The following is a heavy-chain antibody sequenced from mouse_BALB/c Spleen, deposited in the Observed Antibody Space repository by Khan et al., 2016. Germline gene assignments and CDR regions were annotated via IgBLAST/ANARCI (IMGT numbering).Heavy chain of an antibody. Sequence: QVQLQQSGAELVRPGSSVKISCKASGYTFSTFWMNWVKQSPGQGLEWIGQIYPGDGDTDYIGTFKGKATLTADTSSSPAYLQLSSLTPEDSAVYFCARSTMNTYWGQGTLVTVSA. CDR2: IYPGDGDT. CDR3: ARSTMNTY. V-gene: IGHV1-80*01. CDR1: GYTFSTFW. J-gene: IGHJ3*01. D-gene: IGHD2-4*01.